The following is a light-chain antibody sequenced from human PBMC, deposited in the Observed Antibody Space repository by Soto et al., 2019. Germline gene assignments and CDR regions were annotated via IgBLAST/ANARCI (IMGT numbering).Light chain of an antibody. V-gene: IGKV3-15*01. Sequence: EIVMTQSPAPLSVSPGERVTLSCRASQSVSSNLVWYHQKPGQAPRLLIYDASTRATGIPARYSGSGSGTEFNFTISSLQSEDFAVYYCQQYNNWPPITFGQGTRLEIK. CDR2: DAS. J-gene: IGKJ5*01. CDR1: QSVSSN. CDR3: QQYNNWPPIT.